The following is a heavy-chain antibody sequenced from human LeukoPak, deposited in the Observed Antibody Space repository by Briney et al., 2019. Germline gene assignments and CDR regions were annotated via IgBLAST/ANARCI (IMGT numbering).Heavy chain of an antibody. D-gene: IGHD3-3*01. CDR1: GSIFTSYW. Sequence: GESLEISCQGSGSIFTSYWIGWGRQLPGKGLEWMGIIYPGDSDTRYSPSFQGQVTISADKSISTAYLQWSSLKASDTAMYYCARYEATYYDFWSGYYTPPYFDYWGQGTLVTVSS. CDR3: ARYEATYYDFWSGYYTPPYFDY. V-gene: IGHV5-51*01. J-gene: IGHJ4*02. CDR2: IYPGDSDT.